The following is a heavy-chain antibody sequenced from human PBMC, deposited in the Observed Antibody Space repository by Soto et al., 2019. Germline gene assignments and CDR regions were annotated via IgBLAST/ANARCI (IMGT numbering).Heavy chain of an antibody. CDR2: IYYSGST. V-gene: IGHV4-59*01. Sequence: SETLSLTCTVSSGSISSYYWSWIRQPPGKGLEWIGYIYYSGSTNYNPSLKSRVTISVDTSKNQFSLKLSSVTAADTAVFYCARTYDGSGPNSGGYGFDIWGQGTMVTVSS. D-gene: IGHD3-22*01. J-gene: IGHJ3*02. CDR1: SGSISSYY. CDR3: ARTYDGSGPNSGGYGFDI.